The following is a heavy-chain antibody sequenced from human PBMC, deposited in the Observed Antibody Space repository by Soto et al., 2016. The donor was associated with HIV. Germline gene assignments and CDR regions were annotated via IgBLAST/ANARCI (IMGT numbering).Heavy chain of an antibody. CDR2: IKSKTNNYAT. CDR1: GFTFSGSA. D-gene: IGHD3-22*01. CDR3: TRHPETYSYDNSGYYDAFDI. V-gene: IGHV3-73*01. J-gene: IGHJ3*02. Sequence: EVQLVESGGGLVQRGGSLKLSCVASGFTFSGSAMHWVRQASGKGLEWVGRIKSKTNNYATAYAASMKGRFTISRDDSKNTAYLQMNSLKTEDTAMYYCTRHPETYSYDNSGYYDAFDIWGQGTMVTVSS.